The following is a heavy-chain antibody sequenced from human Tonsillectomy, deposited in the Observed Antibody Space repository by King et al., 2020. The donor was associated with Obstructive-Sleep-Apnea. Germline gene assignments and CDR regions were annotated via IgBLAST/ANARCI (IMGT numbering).Heavy chain of an antibody. D-gene: IGHD3-22*01. CDR1: GFIFSTYN. J-gene: IGHJ3*02. Sequence: VQLVESGGGLVKPGGSLRLSCAASGFIFSTYNMNWVRQAPGKGLEWVSSISSSGSYMYYADSVKGRITISRDNGKNSLYLQMNSLRAEDTAVYYCARVKQYYYDSSGYPLDVFDIWGQGTMVTVSS. CDR2: ISSSGSYM. V-gene: IGHV3-21*01. CDR3: ARVKQYYYDSSGYPLDVFDI.